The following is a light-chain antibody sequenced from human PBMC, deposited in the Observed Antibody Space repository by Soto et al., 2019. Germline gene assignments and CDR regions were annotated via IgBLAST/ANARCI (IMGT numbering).Light chain of an antibody. Sequence: QSALTQPASVSGSPGQSITITCTGTSSDIGGYDYVSWYQHHPGKAPKVIIYDVSDRPSGVSHRFSGSKSGNTASLTISGLQAEDEADYYCSSYTSSNTRVVFGGGTQLTVL. CDR3: SSYTSSNTRVV. J-gene: IGLJ2*01. CDR2: DVS. CDR1: SSDIGGYDY. V-gene: IGLV2-14*01.